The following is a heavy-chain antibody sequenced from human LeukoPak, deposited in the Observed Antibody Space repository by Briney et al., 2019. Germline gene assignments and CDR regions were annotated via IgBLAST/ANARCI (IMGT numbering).Heavy chain of an antibody. CDR2: IYTSGST. V-gene: IGHV4-4*07. D-gene: IGHD2-2*01. CDR3: AGAYCSSTSCYTGGFDY. J-gene: IGHJ4*02. CDR1: GGSISSYY. Sequence: PSXTLSLTCTVSGGSISSYYWSWIRQPAGKGLEWIGRIYTSGSTNYNTSLKRRVTISVEKSKNQFSLKRSSVTAAYTAVYYCAGAYCSSTSCYTGGFDYWGQGTLVTVSS.